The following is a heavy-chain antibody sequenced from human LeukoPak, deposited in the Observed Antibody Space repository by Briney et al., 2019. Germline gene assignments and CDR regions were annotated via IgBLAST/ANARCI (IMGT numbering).Heavy chain of an antibody. CDR1: GYTFNSYG. V-gene: IGHV1-18*01. CDR2: INTYIGNT. D-gene: IGHD3-22*01. Sequence: ASVKVSCKASGYTFNSYGITWVRQAPGQGLEWMGWINTYIGNTNYAQKIQGRVTMTTDTSTSTVYMELRSLRSDDTAMYYCARDQYYDSKGWFDPWGQGTLVTVSS. CDR3: ARDQYYDSKGWFDP. J-gene: IGHJ5*02.